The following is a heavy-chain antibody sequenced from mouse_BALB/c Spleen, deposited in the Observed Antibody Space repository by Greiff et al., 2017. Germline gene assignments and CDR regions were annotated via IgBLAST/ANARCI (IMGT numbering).Heavy chain of an antibody. CDR1: GYTFTSYW. V-gene: IGHV1S81*02. J-gene: IGHJ2*01. D-gene: IGHD1-1*01. Sequence: QVHVKQPGAELVKPGASVKLSCKASGYTFTSYWMHWVKQRPGQGLEWIGEINPSNGRTNYNEKFKSKATLTVDKSSSTAYMQLSSLTSEDSAVYYCARVITTVVHFDYWGQGTTRTVSS. CDR3: ARVITTVVHFDY. CDR2: INPSNGRT.